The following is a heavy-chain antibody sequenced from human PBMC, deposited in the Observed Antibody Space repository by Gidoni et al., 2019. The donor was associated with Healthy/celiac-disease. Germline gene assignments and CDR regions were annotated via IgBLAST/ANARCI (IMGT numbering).Heavy chain of an antibody. D-gene: IGHD3-3*01. CDR2: IYYSGST. Sequence: QLQLQESGPGLVKPSETLSLTCTVSGGSISSSSYYWGWIRQPPGKGLEWIGSIYYSGSTYYNPSLKSRVTISVDTSKNQFSLKLSSVTAADTAVYYCARPGEWLPKIDYWGQGTLVTVSS. CDR3: ARPGEWLPKIDY. J-gene: IGHJ4*02. V-gene: IGHV4-39*01. CDR1: GGSISSSSYY.